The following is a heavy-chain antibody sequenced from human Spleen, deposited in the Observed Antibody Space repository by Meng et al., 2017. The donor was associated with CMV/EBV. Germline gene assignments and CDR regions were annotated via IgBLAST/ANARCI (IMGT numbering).Heavy chain of an antibody. J-gene: IGHJ4*02. CDR1: GGSVSGYY. Sequence: GLLRPWNTLSLPCAVYGGSVSGYYWSWIRQPPGKGLEWIGEINHSGSTNYNPSLKSRVTISVDTSKNQFSLKLSSVTAADTAVYYCARDPVDTSFDYWGQGTLVTVSS. V-gene: IGHV4-34*01. CDR3: ARDPVDTSFDY. CDR2: INHSGST. D-gene: IGHD5-18*01.